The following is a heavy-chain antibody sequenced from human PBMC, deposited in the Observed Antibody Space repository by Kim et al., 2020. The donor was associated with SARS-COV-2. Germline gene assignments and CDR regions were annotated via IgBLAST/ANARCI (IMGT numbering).Heavy chain of an antibody. CDR2: ISYSGSP. Sequence: SETLSLTCTVSGGSVSSAGYYWTWIRQHPGQGLEWIGYISYSGSPYYNPSLKSRLTISIDSSKKQFFLKLTSVTAADTAVYFCARERATGYYYYFDYWG. J-gene: IGHJ4*01. CDR3: ARERATGYYYYFDY. D-gene: IGHD3-9*01. V-gene: IGHV4-31*03. CDR1: GGSVSSAGYY.